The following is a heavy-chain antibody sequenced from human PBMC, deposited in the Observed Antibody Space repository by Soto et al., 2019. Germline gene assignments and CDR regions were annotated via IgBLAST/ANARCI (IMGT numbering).Heavy chain of an antibody. D-gene: IGHD3-3*01. CDR3: ARSATTNYYDFWSGLGTGNYYYYYMDV. J-gene: IGHJ6*03. CDR2: IYYSGST. Sequence: PSETLSLTCTVSGGSVSSYYWIWIRQPPGKGLEWIGYIYYSGSTNYNLSLKSRVTISVDTSKNQFSLKLSSVTAADTAVYYCARSATTNYYDFWSGLGTGNYYYYYMDVWGKGTTVTVSS. V-gene: IGHV4-59*02. CDR1: GGSVSSYY.